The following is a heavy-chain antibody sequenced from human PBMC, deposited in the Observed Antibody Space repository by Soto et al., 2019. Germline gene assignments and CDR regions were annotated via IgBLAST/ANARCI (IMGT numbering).Heavy chain of an antibody. CDR3: TKGGRGIDLFFGS. J-gene: IGHJ4*02. D-gene: IGHD3-16*01. V-gene: IGHV3-23*01. Sequence: EVQLLESGGGLEQPGGSLRLSCVASGFTFSNYAMNWIRQAPGKGLEWVSSISGSDDRTFFADSVKGRFTISRDNSKDTVFLQMNKLRGEDTALYYCTKGGRGIDLFFGSWGQGTLVSVSS. CDR1: GFTFSNYA. CDR2: ISGSDDRT.